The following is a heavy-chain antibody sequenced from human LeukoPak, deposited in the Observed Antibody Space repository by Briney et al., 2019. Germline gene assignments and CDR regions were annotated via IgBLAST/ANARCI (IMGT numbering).Heavy chain of an antibody. Sequence: GGSLRLSCAASGFTFSSYSMNWVRQAPGKGLEWVSYISSSSSTIYYADSVKGRFTISRDNAKNSLYLQMNSLRAEDTAVYYCARLPIVVVPAAIPELDYWGQGTLVTVSA. CDR1: GFTFSSYS. D-gene: IGHD2-2*02. CDR3: ARLPIVVVPAAIPELDY. CDR2: ISSSSSTI. J-gene: IGHJ4*02. V-gene: IGHV3-48*01.